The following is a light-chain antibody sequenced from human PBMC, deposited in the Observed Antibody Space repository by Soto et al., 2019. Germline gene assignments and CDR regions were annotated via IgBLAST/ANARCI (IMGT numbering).Light chain of an antibody. CDR2: GAS. V-gene: IGKV3-15*01. CDR3: QQDYNGRRT. CDR1: QSVSNY. Sequence: EIVMTQSPATLSVSPGERATLSCRASQSVSNYLAWYQQRPGQAPRLLIYGASTRATAIPARFSASGSGTEFSLTSGSLQAEDFAVYYCQQDYNGRRTFGQGTKVEI. J-gene: IGKJ1*01.